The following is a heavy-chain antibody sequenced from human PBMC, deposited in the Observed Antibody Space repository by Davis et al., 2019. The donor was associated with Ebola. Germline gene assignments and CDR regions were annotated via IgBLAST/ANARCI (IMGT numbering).Heavy chain of an antibody. CDR2: ISSSSSTI. CDR1: GFTFSSNS. Sequence: GESLKISCAASGFTFSSNSMNWVRQAPGKGLEWVSYISSSSSTIYYADSVKGRFTISRDNAKNSLYLQMNSLRDEDTAVYYCARGPVIVVGYYFDYWGQGTLVTVSS. CDR3: ARGPVIVVGYYFDY. D-gene: IGHD3-22*01. V-gene: IGHV3-48*02. J-gene: IGHJ4*02.